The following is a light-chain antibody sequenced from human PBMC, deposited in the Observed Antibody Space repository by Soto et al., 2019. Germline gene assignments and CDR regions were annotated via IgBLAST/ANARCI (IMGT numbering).Light chain of an antibody. CDR1: SSDIGGYNF. CDR3: SSYTRTRKGPL. CDR2: DVS. Sequence: QSALTQPASVSGSPGQSITISCTGTSSDIGGYNFVSWYQQHPVKAPKLIIFDVSNRPSGVSNRFSGSKSGNTASLTISGLQAEDEADYYCSSYTRTRKGPLFGGGTKLTVL. V-gene: IGLV2-14*03. J-gene: IGLJ2*01.